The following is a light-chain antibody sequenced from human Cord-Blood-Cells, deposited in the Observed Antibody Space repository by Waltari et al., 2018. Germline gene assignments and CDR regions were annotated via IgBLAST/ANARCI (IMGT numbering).Light chain of an antibody. CDR1: QSVSSSY. Sequence: EIVLTQSPGTLSLSPGERATLPCRASQSVSSSYLAWYQQKPSQAPRLLIYGASSRATGIPDRFSGSGSGTDFTLTISRLEPEDFAVYYCQQYGSSPLYTFGQGTKLEIK. V-gene: IGKV3-20*01. CDR2: GAS. CDR3: QQYGSSPLYT. J-gene: IGKJ2*01.